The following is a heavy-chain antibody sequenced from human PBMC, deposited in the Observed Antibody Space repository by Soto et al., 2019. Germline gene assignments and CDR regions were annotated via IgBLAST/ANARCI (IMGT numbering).Heavy chain of an antibody. CDR3: ARVRDFWSGFRLDV. CDR2: ISAYNGNT. Sequence: ASVKVSCKACGYTFTSYGISWVRQAPGQGLEWMGWISAYNGNTNYAQKLQGRVTMTTDTSTSTAYMELRSLRSDDTAVYYCARVRDFWSGFRLDVWGQGTTVTVSS. V-gene: IGHV1-18*04. CDR1: GYTFTSYG. D-gene: IGHD3-3*01. J-gene: IGHJ6*02.